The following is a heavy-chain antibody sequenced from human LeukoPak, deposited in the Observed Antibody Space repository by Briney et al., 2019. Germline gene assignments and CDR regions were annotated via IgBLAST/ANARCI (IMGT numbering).Heavy chain of an antibody. J-gene: IGHJ4*02. Sequence: ASVKVSCKTSGYAFNFYGLNWVRQAPGQGLEWMGFISLNNGNTHYEQKFQGRVTMAADTSTNTASLEVKSLRSDDTAVYYCARASPYSSSSGFAYWGQGTLVTVSS. CDR1: GYAFNFYG. V-gene: IGHV1-18*04. D-gene: IGHD6-6*01. CDR3: ARASPYSSSSGFAY. CDR2: ISLNNGNT.